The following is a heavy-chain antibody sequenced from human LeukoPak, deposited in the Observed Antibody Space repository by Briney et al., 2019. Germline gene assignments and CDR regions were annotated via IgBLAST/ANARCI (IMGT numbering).Heavy chain of an antibody. V-gene: IGHV3-30*18. CDR3: AKTYYDFWSGYYVPYDY. J-gene: IGHJ4*02. CDR2: ISYDRSNK. D-gene: IGHD3-3*01. Sequence: GGSLRLSCVASGFTFSSYSMNWVRQAPGKGLEWVAVISYDRSNKYYADSVKGRFTISRDNSKNTLYLQMNSLRAEDTAVYYCAKTYYDFWSGYYVPYDYWGQGTLVTVSS. CDR1: GFTFSSYS.